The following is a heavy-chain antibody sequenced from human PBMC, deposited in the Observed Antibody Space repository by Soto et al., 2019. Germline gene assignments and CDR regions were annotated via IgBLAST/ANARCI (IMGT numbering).Heavy chain of an antibody. CDR3: ARLGGVHALGSGIDY. J-gene: IGHJ4*02. CDR2: IYYSGNT. D-gene: IGHD3-10*01. V-gene: IGHV4-39*01. Sequence: QLQLQESGPGLVKPSETLSLTCSVSGGPVTTNYYWGWIRQPPGKGLEWIGSIYYSGNTYYNPSLKSGVTISVDTSRNQFSLKLSSVTAADTALYYCARLGGVHALGSGIDYWGQGALVTVSS. CDR1: GGPVTTNYY.